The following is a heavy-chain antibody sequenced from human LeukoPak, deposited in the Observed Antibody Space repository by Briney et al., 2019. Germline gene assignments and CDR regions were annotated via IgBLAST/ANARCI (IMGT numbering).Heavy chain of an antibody. V-gene: IGHV4-61*01. CDR2: IYYSGST. CDR3: ARSSTSYYGMDV. J-gene: IGHJ6*02. D-gene: IGHD2-2*01. Sequence: SETLSLTCTVSGGSVSSGSYYWSWIRQPPGKGLEWIGYIYYSGSTNYNPSLKSRVTISVDTSKNQFSLKLSSVTAADTAVYYCARSSTSYYGMDVWGQGTTVTVSS. CDR1: GGSVSSGSYY.